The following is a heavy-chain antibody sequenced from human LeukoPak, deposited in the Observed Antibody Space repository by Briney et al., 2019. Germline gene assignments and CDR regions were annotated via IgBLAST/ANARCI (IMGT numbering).Heavy chain of an antibody. Sequence: GGSLRLSCAASGFTFSSYSMSWVRQAPGKGLEWVASISSSSSYIYYADSVKGRFTISRDNPKNSLYLQMNSLRAEDTAVYYCARFPVAGTGGDDYWGQGTLVTVSS. CDR3: ARFPVAGTGGDDY. CDR2: ISSSSSYI. J-gene: IGHJ4*02. V-gene: IGHV3-21*01. D-gene: IGHD6-19*01. CDR1: GFTFSSYS.